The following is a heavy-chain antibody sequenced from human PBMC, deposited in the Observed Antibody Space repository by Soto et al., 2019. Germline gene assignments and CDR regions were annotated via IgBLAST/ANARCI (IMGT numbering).Heavy chain of an antibody. CDR3: ARGGHYITTSRYGNWCHT. Sequence: EVQLVESGGGLVQPGGSLRLSCAASGFTFSTYWLHWIRQVPGKGLEWVSRINSDASNTNYANSVKGRFTISRDNGKNTPQLEMNSLRAEYTAVYYCARGGHYITTSRYGNWCHTLSQGTLVTDTS. D-gene: IGHD2-2*01. CDR1: GFTFSTYW. V-gene: IGHV3-74*01. J-gene: IGHJ5*02. CDR2: INSDASNT.